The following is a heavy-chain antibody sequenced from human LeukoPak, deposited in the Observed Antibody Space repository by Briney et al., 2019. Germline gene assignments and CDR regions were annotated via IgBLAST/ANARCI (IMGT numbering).Heavy chain of an antibody. J-gene: IGHJ4*02. D-gene: IGHD6-19*01. CDR1: GGTFTSYG. Sequence: ASVNVSCKASGGTFTSYGISWVRQAPGQGLEWMGWISAYNGNTNYAQKLQGRVTMTTDTSTSAAYMELRSLRSDDTAVYYCARGRLAGHFDYWGQGTLVTVSS. CDR3: ARGRLAGHFDY. V-gene: IGHV1-18*01. CDR2: ISAYNGNT.